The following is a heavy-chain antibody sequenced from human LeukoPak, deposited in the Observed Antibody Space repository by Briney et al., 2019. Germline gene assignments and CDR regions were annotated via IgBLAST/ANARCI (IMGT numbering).Heavy chain of an antibody. CDR2: IYYSGST. J-gene: IGHJ3*02. CDR3: ARYSSSWYRAFDI. Sequence: PSETLSLTCTVSGGSISSYYWSWIRQPPGKGLEWIGYIYYSGSTNYNPSLKSRVTISVDTSKNQFSLKLSFVTAADTAVYYCARYSSSWYRAFDIWGQGTMVTVSS. D-gene: IGHD6-13*01. V-gene: IGHV4-59*01. CDR1: GGSISSYY.